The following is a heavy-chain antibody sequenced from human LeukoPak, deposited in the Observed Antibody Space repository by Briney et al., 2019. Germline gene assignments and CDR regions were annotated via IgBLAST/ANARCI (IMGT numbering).Heavy chain of an antibody. CDR3: ARVPARGQLVVFDY. D-gene: IGHD6-13*01. J-gene: IGHJ4*02. Sequence: SQTLSLTCAIPGDSVSSNSAAWNWIRQSPSRGLEWLGRTYYRSKWYNDYAVSVKSRITINPDTSKNQFSLQLNSVTPEDTAVYYCARVPARGQLVVFDYWGQGTLVTVSS. CDR1: GDSVSSNSAA. V-gene: IGHV6-1*01. CDR2: TYYRSKWYN.